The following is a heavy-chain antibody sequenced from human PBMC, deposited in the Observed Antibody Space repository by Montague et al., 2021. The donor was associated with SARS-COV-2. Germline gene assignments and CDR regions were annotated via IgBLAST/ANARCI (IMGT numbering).Heavy chain of an antibody. J-gene: IGHJ6*02. D-gene: IGHD3-3*01. CDR3: ARVLSHRAIFGVVIISSMDV. CDR1: GGSISSGGYY. Sequence: TLSLTCTVSGGSISSGGYYWSWIRQHPGKGLEWIGYIYYSGSTXYNPSLKSRVTISVDTSKNQFSLKLSSVTAADTAVYYCARVLSHRAIFGVVIISSMDVWGQGTTVTVSS. CDR2: IYYSGST. V-gene: IGHV4-31*03.